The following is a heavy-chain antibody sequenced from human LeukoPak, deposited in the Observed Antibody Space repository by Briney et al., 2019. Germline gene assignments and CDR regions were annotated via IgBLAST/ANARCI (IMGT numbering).Heavy chain of an antibody. CDR3: ARSHDFWSGYS. CDR1: GGSVSVSSGSYY. D-gene: IGHD3-3*01. CDR2: IYYTGST. J-gene: IGHJ4*02. V-gene: IGHV4-61*01. Sequence: PSETLSLTCTVSGGSVSVSSGSYYWSWIRQPPGKGLEWIGYIYYTGSTNYNPSLKSRVTISSDTSKNQFSLELSSVTAADTAVYYCARSHDFWSGYSWGQGTLVTVSS.